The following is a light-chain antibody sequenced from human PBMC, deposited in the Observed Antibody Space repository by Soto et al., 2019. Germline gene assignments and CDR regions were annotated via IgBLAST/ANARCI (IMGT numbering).Light chain of an antibody. CDR3: QQRSNWLT. Sequence: EIVLTQSPATLSLSPGERATLSCRASQGVSSYLAWYQQKPGQAPRLLIYDASNRATGIPARFSGSGPGTDFTLTISRLEPEDFAVYYCQQRSNWLTFGGGTKVEIK. V-gene: IGKV3D-11*01. J-gene: IGKJ4*01. CDR2: DAS. CDR1: QGVSSY.